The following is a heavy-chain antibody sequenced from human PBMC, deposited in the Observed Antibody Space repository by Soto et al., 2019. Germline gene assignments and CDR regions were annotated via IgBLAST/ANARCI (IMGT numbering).Heavy chain of an antibody. V-gene: IGHV5-10-1*01. CDR3: ARHYSSSSFMDV. CDR2: IDPRDSHA. J-gene: IGHJ6*02. CDR1: GYSFTNYW. D-gene: IGHD6-6*01. Sequence: VESVKISCNGSGYSFTNYWISGVRQMRGKGLEWMGEIDPRDSHANYSPSFQGHVIISVDKSISTAYLQWSSLKASDTAMYYCARHYSSSSFMDVWAQGTTVTVSS.